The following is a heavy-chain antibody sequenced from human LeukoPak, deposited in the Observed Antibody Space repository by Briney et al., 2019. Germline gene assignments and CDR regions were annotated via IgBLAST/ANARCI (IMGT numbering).Heavy chain of an antibody. Sequence: SETLSLTCAVSGASISGSGYYWGWIRQPPGKGLEWIGNIYSSGSTYYNPSLKSRVTISVDTSKNQFSLKLSSVTAADTAVYYCARLSASGYGDYEGWFDPWGQGTLVTVSS. CDR3: ARLSASGYGDYEGWFDP. D-gene: IGHD4-17*01. CDR1: GASISGSGYY. J-gene: IGHJ5*02. CDR2: IYSSGST. V-gene: IGHV4-39*01.